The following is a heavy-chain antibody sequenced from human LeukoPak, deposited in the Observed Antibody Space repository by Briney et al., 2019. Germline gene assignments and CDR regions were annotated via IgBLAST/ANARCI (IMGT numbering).Heavy chain of an antibody. CDR1: GDSIIGYY. V-gene: IGHV4-39*07. Sequence: SETLSLTCSVSGDSIIGYYWGWIRQPPGKGLEWIGSIYYSGSTYYNPSLKSRVTISVDTSKNQFSLKLSSVTAADTAVYYCARGRLAKYYDFWSGYYRYFDYWGQGTLVTVSS. CDR2: IYYSGST. D-gene: IGHD3-3*01. CDR3: ARGRLAKYYDFWSGYYRYFDY. J-gene: IGHJ4*02.